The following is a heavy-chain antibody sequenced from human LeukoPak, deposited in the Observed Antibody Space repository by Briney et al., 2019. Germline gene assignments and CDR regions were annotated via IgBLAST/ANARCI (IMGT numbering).Heavy chain of an antibody. D-gene: IGHD3-10*01. CDR1: GFPFSSYD. CDR3: ARDQYGSGDGYYMDV. J-gene: IGHJ6*03. V-gene: IGHV3-48*03. Sequence: PGGSLRLSCAASGFPFSSYDMNWVRQAPGEGLEWVSYISSSGDTIFYADSVKGRFTISRDNAKNSLYLQMNSLRAEDTAVYYCARDQYGSGDGYYMDVWGKGTTVTISS. CDR2: ISSSGDTI.